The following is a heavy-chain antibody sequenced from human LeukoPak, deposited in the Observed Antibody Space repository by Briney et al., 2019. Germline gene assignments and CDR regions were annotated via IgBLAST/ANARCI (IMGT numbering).Heavy chain of an antibody. D-gene: IGHD1-26*01. CDR1: GGSISSYY. Sequence: SETLSLTCTVSGGSISSYYWSWIRQPPGKGLEWIGYIYYSGSTNYNPSLKSRVTISVDTSKNQFSLKLSSVTAADTAVYYCARLGGMGATVFVYWGQGTLVTVSS. V-gene: IGHV4-59*08. CDR3: ARLGGMGATVFVY. J-gene: IGHJ4*02. CDR2: IYYSGST.